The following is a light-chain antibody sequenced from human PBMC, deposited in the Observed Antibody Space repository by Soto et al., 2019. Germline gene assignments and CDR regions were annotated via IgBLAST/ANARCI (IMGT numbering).Light chain of an antibody. V-gene: IGLV2-14*01. J-gene: IGLJ1*01. CDR3: SSYTTSYFYV. CDR1: GRDIGAYDC. Sequence: QSALTQPASVSGSPGQSITISCTGSGRDIGAYDCVSWYQQHPGKAPKLLIYGVKNRPSGVSYRFSASKSAFTASLTISGLQAEDEAHYYCSSYTTSYFYVFGPGTKLTVL. CDR2: GVK.